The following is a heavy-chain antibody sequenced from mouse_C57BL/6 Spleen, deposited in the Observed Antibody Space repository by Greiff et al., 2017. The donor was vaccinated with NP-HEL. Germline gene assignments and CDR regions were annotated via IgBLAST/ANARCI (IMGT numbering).Heavy chain of an antibody. CDR2: INPSTGGT. CDR3: ARLLFDY. V-gene: IGHV1-42*01. D-gene: IGHD2-1*01. J-gene: IGHJ2*01. CDR1: GYSFTGYY. Sequence: EVQLQQSGPELVKPGASVKISCKASGYSFTGYYMNWVKQSPEKSLEWIGEINPSTGGTTYNQKFKAKATLTVDKSSSTAYMQLKSLTSEDSAVYYCARLLFDYWGQGTTLTVSS.